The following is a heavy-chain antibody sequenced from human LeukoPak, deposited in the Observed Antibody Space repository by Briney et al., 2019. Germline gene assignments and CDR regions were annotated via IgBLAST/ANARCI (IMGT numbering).Heavy chain of an antibody. CDR3: ASTAVAGTWGVLPFDY. D-gene: IGHD6-19*01. J-gene: IGHJ4*02. V-gene: IGHV1-69*13. CDR2: IIPIFGTA. Sequence: SVKVSCKASGGTFSSYAISWVRQAPGQGLEWMGGIIPIFGTANYAQKFQGRVTITADESTSTAYMELSSLRSEDTAVYYCASTAVAGTWGVLPFDYWGQGTLVTVSS. CDR1: GGTFSSYA.